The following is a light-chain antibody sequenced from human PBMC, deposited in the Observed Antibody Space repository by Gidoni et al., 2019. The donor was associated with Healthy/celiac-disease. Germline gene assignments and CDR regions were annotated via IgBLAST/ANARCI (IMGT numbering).Light chain of an antibody. CDR1: QSVSSN. J-gene: IGKJ1*01. V-gene: IGKV3-15*01. CDR2: GAS. CDR3: QQYNNWPPWT. Sequence: EIVMTQSPATLSVSPGERATLSCRASQSVSSNLAWYQQKPGQAPRLLIYGASNRATGIPARFSGSGSGTEFTRTISSLQSEDFVVYYCQQYNNWPPWTFGQGTKVEIK.